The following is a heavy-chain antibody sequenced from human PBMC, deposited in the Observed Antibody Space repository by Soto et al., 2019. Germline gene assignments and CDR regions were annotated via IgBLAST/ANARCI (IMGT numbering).Heavy chain of an antibody. V-gene: IGHV3-74*01. CDR2: VNSDGDTT. Sequence: EVQXVESGGGLVQPGGSLRLSCAASGFTFRNYWMHWVRQAPGKGLVWVSRVNSDGDTTYYADSVKGXXXXXXDNXXXXXXXXXXXXXXXXXXXXXXXXXXXXAEGYYFYGIDVWGQGTTVTVSS. CDR3: XXXXXXAEGYYFYGIDV. CDR1: GFTFRNYW. J-gene: IGHJ6*02.